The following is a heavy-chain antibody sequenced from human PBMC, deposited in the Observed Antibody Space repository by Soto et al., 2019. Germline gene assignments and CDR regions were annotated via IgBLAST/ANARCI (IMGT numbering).Heavy chain of an antibody. CDR3: ATLVGITMIDYYFDY. V-gene: IGHV1-24*01. J-gene: IGHJ4*02. CDR1: GYTLTELS. D-gene: IGHD3-22*01. Sequence: ASVKVSCKVSGYTLTELSMHWVRQAPGKGLEWMGGFDPEDGETIYAQKFQGRVTMTEDTSTDTACMELSSLRSEDTAVYYCATLVGITMIDYYFDYWGQGTLVTVSS. CDR2: FDPEDGET.